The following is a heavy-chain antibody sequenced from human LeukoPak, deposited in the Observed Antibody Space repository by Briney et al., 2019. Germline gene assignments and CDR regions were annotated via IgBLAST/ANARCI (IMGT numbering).Heavy chain of an antibody. D-gene: IGHD3-3*01. Sequence: ASVKVSCKASGGTFSSYAISWVRQAPGQGLEWMGRIIPILGIANYAQKFQGRVTITADKFTSTAYMELSSLRSEDTAVYYCARDEDYDFWSGYPDYWGQGTLVTVSS. J-gene: IGHJ4*02. CDR2: IIPILGIA. CDR3: ARDEDYDFWSGYPDY. V-gene: IGHV1-69*04. CDR1: GGTFSSYA.